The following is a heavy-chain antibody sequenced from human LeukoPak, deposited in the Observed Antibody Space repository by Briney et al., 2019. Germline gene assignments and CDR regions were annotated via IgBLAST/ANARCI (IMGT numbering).Heavy chain of an antibody. V-gene: IGHV4-59*01. J-gene: IGHJ6*03. D-gene: IGHD3-10*01. CDR3: AREGTDQYYYYYMDV. CDR2: IYYSGST. Sequence: PSETLSLTCTVSGGSISSYYWSWIRQPPGKGLEWIGYIYYSGSTNYNPSLKSRVTISLDTSKNQFSLKLSSVTAADTAVYYCAREGTDQYYYYYMDVWGEGTTVTVSS. CDR1: GGSISSYY.